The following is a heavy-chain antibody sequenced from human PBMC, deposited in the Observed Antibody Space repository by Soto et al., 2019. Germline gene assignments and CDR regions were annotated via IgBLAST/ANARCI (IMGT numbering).Heavy chain of an antibody. V-gene: IGHV3-11*06. J-gene: IGHJ4*02. Sequence: GGSLRLSCAASGFTFSDYYMSWIRQAPGKGLEWVSYISSSSSYTNYADSVKGRFTISRDNAKNSLYLQMNSLRAEDTAVYYCARDKGGITGTAYYFDYWGQGTLVTVSS. D-gene: IGHD1-20*01. CDR2: ISSSSSYT. CDR1: GFTFSDYY. CDR3: ARDKGGITGTAYYFDY.